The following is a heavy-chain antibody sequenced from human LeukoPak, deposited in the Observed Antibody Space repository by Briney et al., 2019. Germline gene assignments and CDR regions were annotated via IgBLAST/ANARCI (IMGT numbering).Heavy chain of an antibody. J-gene: IGHJ4*02. V-gene: IGHV1-8*01. CDR1: GYTFTSYD. Sequence: GASVKVSCKASGYTFTSYDINWVRQATGQGLEWMGWMNPNSGNTGYAQKFQGRVTMTRNTSISTAYMELSSLRSEDTAVYYCARAMKDSSGYYYSPFDYWGQGTLVTVSS. CDR2: MNPNSGNT. CDR3: ARAMKDSSGYYYSPFDY. D-gene: IGHD3-22*01.